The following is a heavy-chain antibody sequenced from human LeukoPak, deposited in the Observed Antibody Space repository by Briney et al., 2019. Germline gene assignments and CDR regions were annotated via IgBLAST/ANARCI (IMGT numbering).Heavy chain of an antibody. J-gene: IGHJ3*02. V-gene: IGHV4-34*01. CDR3: ARDAQEQQLVHDAFDI. CDR2: INHSGGT. CDR1: GGSFSGYY. D-gene: IGHD6-13*01. Sequence: PSETLSLTCAVYGGSFSGYYWSWIRQPPGKGLEWIGEINHSGGTNYNPSLKSRVTISVDTSKNQFSLKLSSVTAADTAVYYCARDAQEQQLVHDAFDIWGQGTMVTVSS.